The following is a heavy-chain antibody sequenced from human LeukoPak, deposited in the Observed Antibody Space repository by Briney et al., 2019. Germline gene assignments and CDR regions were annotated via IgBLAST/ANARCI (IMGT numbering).Heavy chain of an antibody. J-gene: IGHJ4*02. CDR2: ISYDGSNK. CDR1: GYTFSSYG. D-gene: IGHD3-22*01. V-gene: IGHV3-30*18. CDR3: AKDLFSGYYTYYFDY. Sequence: GGSLRLSCAASGYTFSSYGMHWVRQAPGKGLEWVAVISYDGSNKYYADSVKGRFTISRDNSKNTLYLQMNSLRAEDTAVYYCAKDLFSGYYTYYFDYWGQGTLVTVSS.